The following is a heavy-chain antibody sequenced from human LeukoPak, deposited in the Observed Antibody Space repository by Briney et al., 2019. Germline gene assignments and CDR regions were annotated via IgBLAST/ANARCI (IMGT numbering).Heavy chain of an antibody. CDR1: GGSFSGYY. V-gene: IGHV4-34*01. CDR3: ARGFRYYDFWSGKAGWFDP. CDR2: INHSGST. D-gene: IGHD3-3*01. Sequence: SETLSLTCAIYGGSFSGYYWSWIRQPPGKGLEWIGEINHSGSTNYNPSLKSRVTISVDTSKNQFSVKLSSVTAADTAVYYCARGFRYYDFWSGKAGWFDPWGQGTLVTVSS. J-gene: IGHJ5*02.